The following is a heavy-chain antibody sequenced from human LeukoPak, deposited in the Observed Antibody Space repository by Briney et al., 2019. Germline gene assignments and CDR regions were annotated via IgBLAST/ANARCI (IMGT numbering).Heavy chain of an antibody. V-gene: IGHV4-61*01. Sequence: SETLSLTCTVSGGSVSSGSYYWSWIRQPPGKGLEWIGYIYYSGSTNYNPSLKSRVTISVDTSKSQFSLKLSSVTAADTAVYYCARGGYSYGWYYYYGMDVWGQGTTVTVSS. CDR1: GGSVSSGSYY. J-gene: IGHJ6*02. CDR2: IYYSGST. D-gene: IGHD5-18*01. CDR3: ARGGYSYGWYYYYGMDV.